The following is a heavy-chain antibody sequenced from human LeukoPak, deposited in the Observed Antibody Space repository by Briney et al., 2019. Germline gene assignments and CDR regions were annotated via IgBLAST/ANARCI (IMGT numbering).Heavy chain of an antibody. J-gene: IGHJ4*01. CDR3: ASGYKPTAGHRLDY. CDR1: GFIFSSYW. CDR2: INSDENNT. D-gene: IGHD2-2*01. V-gene: IGHV3-74*01. Sequence: GGSLRLSCAASGFIFSSYWMHWVRQAPGKGLVWVSRINSDENNTGYADSVKGRFTISRDNAKNTLYLQMNSLSAEDTAVYYCASGYKPTAGHRLDYRGPRTPVTVSS.